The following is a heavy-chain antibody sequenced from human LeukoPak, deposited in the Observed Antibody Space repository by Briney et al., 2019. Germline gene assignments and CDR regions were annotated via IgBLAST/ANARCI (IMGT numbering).Heavy chain of an antibody. CDR2: ISGSGGST. Sequence: GGSLRLYCAASGFTFSSYAMSWVRQAPGKGLEWVSAISGSGGSTYYADSVKGRFTISRDNSKNTLYLQMNSLRAEDTAVYYCAISTVGRYFDWLPNAEYFQHWGQGTLVTVSS. J-gene: IGHJ1*01. CDR1: GFTFSSYA. CDR3: AISTVGRYFDWLPNAEYFQH. V-gene: IGHV3-23*01. D-gene: IGHD3-9*01.